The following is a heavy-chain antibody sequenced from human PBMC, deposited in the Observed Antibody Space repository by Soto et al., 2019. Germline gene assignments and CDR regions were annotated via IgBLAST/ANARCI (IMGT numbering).Heavy chain of an antibody. D-gene: IGHD3-22*01. CDR3: ARAGSSGYYREYYYYGMDV. J-gene: IGHJ6*02. CDR1: GFTFSSYA. V-gene: IGHV3-30-3*01. Sequence: GGSLRLSCAASGFTFSSYAMHWVRQAPGKGLEWVAVISYDGSNKYYADSVKGRFTISRDNSKNTLYLQMNSLRAEDTAVYYCARAGSSGYYREYYYYGMDVWGQGTTVTVSS. CDR2: ISYDGSNK.